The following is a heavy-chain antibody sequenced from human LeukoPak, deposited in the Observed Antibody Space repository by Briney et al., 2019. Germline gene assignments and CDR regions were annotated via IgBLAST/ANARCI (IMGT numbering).Heavy chain of an antibody. D-gene: IGHD3-22*01. CDR1: GDSINSYH. Sequence: SETLSLTCTVSGDSINSYHWSWIRQPAGKRLEGIGYVSYTGRTKYNPSLQSRVTISIDTSKSQFSLKLTSVTSADTAVYSCARLLDNDISGDPDTFDVWGQGTTVIVSS. CDR2: VSYTGRT. J-gene: IGHJ3*01. V-gene: IGHV4-59*01. CDR3: ARLLDNDISGDPDTFDV.